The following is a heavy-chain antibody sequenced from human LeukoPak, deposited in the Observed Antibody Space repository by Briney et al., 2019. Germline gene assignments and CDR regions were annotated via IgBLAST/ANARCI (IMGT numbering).Heavy chain of an antibody. V-gene: IGHV4-4*07. CDR1: GGSISGYY. Sequence: SETLSLTCTISGGSISGYYWSWIRQPAGKGLEWIGRIYTSGSITYNPSLKSRVSMSVDTSKNQFSLKLSSVTAADTAVYYCARDSGTTGEVKFDPWGQGTLVTVSS. D-gene: IGHD3-10*01. CDR3: ARDSGTTGEVKFDP. J-gene: IGHJ5*02. CDR2: IYTSGSI.